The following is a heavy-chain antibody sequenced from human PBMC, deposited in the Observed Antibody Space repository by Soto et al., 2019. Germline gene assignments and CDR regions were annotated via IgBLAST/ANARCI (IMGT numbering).Heavy chain of an antibody. Sequence: EVQLLESGGGLVQPGGSLRLSCAASGFTFSSYAMSWVRQAPGKGLEWVSAISGSGGSTYYADSVKGRFTISRDNSKNTLYLQMNSLRAEDTAVYYCAKDRVDTAMTNYYYYGMDVWGQGTTVTVSS. CDR1: GFTFSSYA. CDR3: AKDRVDTAMTNYYYYGMDV. J-gene: IGHJ6*02. D-gene: IGHD5-18*01. V-gene: IGHV3-23*01. CDR2: ISGSGGST.